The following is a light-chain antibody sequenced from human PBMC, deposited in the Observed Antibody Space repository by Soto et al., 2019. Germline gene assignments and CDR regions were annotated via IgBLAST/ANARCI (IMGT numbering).Light chain of an antibody. CDR1: QSVSTY. CDR2: DAS. Sequence: EVVLTQSPATLSLSPGDRATLSCRASQSVSTYLAWYQHKPGRAPRLLIYDASNRATGIPARFSGSGSGTEFTLTINSLEPEDYAVYYCQQRSDWPPLTFGQGTKLQIK. CDR3: QQRSDWPPLT. J-gene: IGKJ2*01. V-gene: IGKV3-11*01.